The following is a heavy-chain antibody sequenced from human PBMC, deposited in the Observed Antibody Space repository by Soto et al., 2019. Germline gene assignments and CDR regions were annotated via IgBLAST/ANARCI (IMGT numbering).Heavy chain of an antibody. CDR1: GFTFSNAW. D-gene: IGHD3-16*02. Sequence: PGGSLRLSCAASGFTFSNAWMSWVRQAPGKGLEWVGRIKSKTDGGTTDYAAPVKGRFTISRDDSKNTLYLQMNSLKTEDTAVYYCTTDSPVGYYDYVWGSYRFDPIDYWGQGTLVTVSS. CDR3: TTDSPVGYYDYVWGSYRFDPIDY. J-gene: IGHJ4*02. V-gene: IGHV3-15*01. CDR2: IKSKTDGGTT.